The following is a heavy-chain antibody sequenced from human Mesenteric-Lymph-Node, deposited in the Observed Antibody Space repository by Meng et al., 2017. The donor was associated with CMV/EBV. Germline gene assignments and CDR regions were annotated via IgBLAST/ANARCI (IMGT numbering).Heavy chain of an antibody. CDR1: GYTFTSYG. CDR3: ARDGDPQQQLGTTHFDY. CDR2: ISAYNGNT. V-gene: IGHV1-18*01. Sequence: ASVKVSCKASGYTFTSYGISWVRQAPGQGLEWMGWISAYNGNTNYAQKLQGRVTMTTDTSTSTAYMELSRLRSDDTAVYYCARDGDPQQQLGTTHFDYWGQGTLVTVSS. J-gene: IGHJ4*02. D-gene: IGHD6-13*01.